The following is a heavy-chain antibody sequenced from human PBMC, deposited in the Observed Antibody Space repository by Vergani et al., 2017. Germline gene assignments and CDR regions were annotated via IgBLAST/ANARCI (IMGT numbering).Heavy chain of an antibody. CDR2: IRSKAYGGTT. D-gene: IGHD6-19*01. Sequence: EVQLVESGGGLVQPGRSLRLSCTASGFTFGDYAMSWFRQAPGKGLEWVGFIRSKAYGGTTEYAASVKGRFTISRDNAKNSLYLQMNSLRGEDTAVYYCARDPLGYSSGWHDHWGQGTLVTVSS. V-gene: IGHV3-49*03. CDR3: ARDPLGYSSGWHDH. CDR1: GFTFGDYA. J-gene: IGHJ5*02.